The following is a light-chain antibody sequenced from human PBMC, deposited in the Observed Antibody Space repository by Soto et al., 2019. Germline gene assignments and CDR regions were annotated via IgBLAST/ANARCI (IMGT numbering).Light chain of an antibody. CDR2: AVS. Sequence: QSALTQPASVTGFPGQSITISCTGTSSDVGLYDYVSWYQQHPGKAPQLMIYAVSNRPSGVSNRFSASKSGNTASLFISGLQAEDEADYYCSSYTSDSSYVFGSGTRSPS. CDR3: SSYTSDSSYV. CDR1: SSDVGLYDY. V-gene: IGLV2-14*01. J-gene: IGLJ1*01.